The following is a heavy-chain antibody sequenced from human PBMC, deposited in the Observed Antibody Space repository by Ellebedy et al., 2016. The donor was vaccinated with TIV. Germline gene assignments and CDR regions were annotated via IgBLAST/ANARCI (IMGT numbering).Heavy chain of an antibody. D-gene: IGHD5-12*01. CDR1: GFTFSSYE. CDR3: ARAVPDIVATAGVGEGFDY. Sequence: PGGSLRLSCAASGFTFSSYEMNWVRQAPGKGLEWVSYISSSGSTIYYADSVKGRFTISRDNAKNSLYLQMNSLRAEDTAVYYCARAVPDIVATAGVGEGFDYWGQGTLVTVSS. V-gene: IGHV3-48*03. J-gene: IGHJ4*02. CDR2: ISSSGSTI.